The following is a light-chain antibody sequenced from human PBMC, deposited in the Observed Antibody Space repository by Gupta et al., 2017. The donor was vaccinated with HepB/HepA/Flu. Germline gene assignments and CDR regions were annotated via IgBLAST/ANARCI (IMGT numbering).Light chain of an antibody. CDR2: DGS. V-gene: IGLV2-14*03. CDR3: SSYTSRSNLV. CDR1: SSDVGGYEY. J-gene: IGLJ2*01. Sequence: QSALTQPASVSGSPGQSLTISFTGTSSDVGGYEYSSWDQQHPGKAHKLVIYDGSKRPAGVSNRSSGSKSGKTASLTISGRKAEDEADYYCSSYTSRSNLVFGGGTKVTVL.